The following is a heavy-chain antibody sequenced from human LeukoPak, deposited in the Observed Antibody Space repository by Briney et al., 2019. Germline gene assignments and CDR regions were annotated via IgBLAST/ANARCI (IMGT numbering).Heavy chain of an antibody. J-gene: IGHJ4*02. D-gene: IGHD3-9*01. CDR2: IRYDGSNK. Sequence: GGSLRLSCAASGFTFSNYGMHWVRQTPGKGLEWVAFIRYDGSNKNYADSVKGRFTISRDNSKNTLYLQMRSLRAEDTAVYYCARGEYFDWFIMAQDYWGQGTLVTVSS. CDR1: GFTFSNYG. V-gene: IGHV3-30*02. CDR3: ARGEYFDWFIMAQDY.